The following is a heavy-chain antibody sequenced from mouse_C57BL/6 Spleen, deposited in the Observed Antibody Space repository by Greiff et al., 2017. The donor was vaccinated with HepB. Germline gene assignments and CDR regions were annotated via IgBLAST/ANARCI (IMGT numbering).Heavy chain of an antibody. CDR1: GFTFSDYG. CDR2: ISSGSSTI. J-gene: IGHJ4*01. D-gene: IGHD1-1*01. Sequence: EVKLMESGGGLVKPGGSLKLSCAASGFTFSDYGMHWVRQAPEKGLEWVAYISSGSSTIYYADTVKGRFTISRDNAKNTLFLQMTSLRSEDTAMSYCARPYYGSSSYYYAMDYWGQGTSVTVSS. V-gene: IGHV5-17*01. CDR3: ARPYYGSSSYYYAMDY.